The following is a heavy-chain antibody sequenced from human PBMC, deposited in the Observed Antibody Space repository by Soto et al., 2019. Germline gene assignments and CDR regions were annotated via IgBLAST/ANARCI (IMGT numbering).Heavy chain of an antibody. CDR1: GGSINSYY. CDR2: IYYSGST. CDR3: ARVPWQWLGGYSFNI. J-gene: IGHJ6*04. D-gene: IGHD6-19*01. Sequence: PSETLSLTCTVSGGSINSYYWSWIRQPPGKGLEWIGYIYYSGSTNYNPSLKSRATISVDTSKNQFTLKLSSVTAADTAVYYCARVPWQWLGGYSFNIGGKGKMFTVSS. V-gene: IGHV4-59*01.